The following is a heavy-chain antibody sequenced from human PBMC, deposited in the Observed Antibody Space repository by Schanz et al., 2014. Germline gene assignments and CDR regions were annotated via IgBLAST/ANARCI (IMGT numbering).Heavy chain of an antibody. V-gene: IGHV3-30*07. Sequence: QVQLVESGGGVVQPGRSLRLSCAASGFTFSTYAMHWVRQAPGKGLEWVAYISNDGSSKYYADSVKGRFTISRDNSKNALYLQMSSLRADDTAVYYCVRDTDYHFDYWGQGTLVTVSS. D-gene: IGHD4-17*01. CDR1: GFTFSTYA. CDR3: VRDTDYHFDY. J-gene: IGHJ4*02. CDR2: ISNDGSSK.